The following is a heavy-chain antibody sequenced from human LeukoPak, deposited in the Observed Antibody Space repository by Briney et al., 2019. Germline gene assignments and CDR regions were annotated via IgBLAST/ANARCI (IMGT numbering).Heavy chain of an antibody. CDR1: GGSVSSSSYY. J-gene: IGHJ6*02. V-gene: IGHV4-39*01. D-gene: IGHD3-16*01. Sequence: PSETLSLTCTVSGGSVSSSSYYWGWIRQPPGKGLEWFGSIYYSGSTYYNPSLKSRVTISGDTSKNQFSLKLSSVTAADTAVYYCARLYYDGWGGLDVWGQGTTATVSS. CDR2: IYYSGST. CDR3: ARLYYDGWGGLDV.